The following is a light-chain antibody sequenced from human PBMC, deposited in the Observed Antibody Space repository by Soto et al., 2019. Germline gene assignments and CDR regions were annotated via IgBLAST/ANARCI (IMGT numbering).Light chain of an antibody. CDR3: SSYISSDILYV. CDR1: SSDIGGYNY. J-gene: IGLJ1*01. V-gene: IGLV2-14*01. CDR2: EVR. Sequence: QSALTQPASVSGSPGQSITISCTGTSSDIGGYNYVSWYQHTPGKPPKLMIYEVRNRPSGVSNRFSGSKSGNTASLIISGLQAEDEADYYCSSYISSDILYVFGTGTKSPS.